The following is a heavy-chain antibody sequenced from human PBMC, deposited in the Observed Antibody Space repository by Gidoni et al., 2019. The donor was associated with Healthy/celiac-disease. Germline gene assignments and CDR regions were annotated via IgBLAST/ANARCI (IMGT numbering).Heavy chain of an antibody. J-gene: IGHJ3*02. CDR2: INWNRASA. CDR3: AKARGFTYGIDAFDI. CDR1: GFTFDDYA. D-gene: IGHD5-18*01. V-gene: IGHV3-9*01. Sequence: EVHLVAPGGGLLQPGTSLRLSCEVSGFTFDDYAMHWVRQGPGKGLEGVSGINWNRASAGYAESGEGRFTISRDNAKKSLYLQMTSLRPEDTAVYYCAKARGFTYGIDAFDIWGHGTMVTVSS.